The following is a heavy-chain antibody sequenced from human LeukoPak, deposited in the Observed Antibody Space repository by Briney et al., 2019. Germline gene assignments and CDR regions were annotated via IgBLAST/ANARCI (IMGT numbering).Heavy chain of an antibody. V-gene: IGHV1-69*13. CDR3: ARGGIVVVPAAAQQGGFDP. CDR1: GGTFSSYA. J-gene: IGHJ5*02. Sequence: GASVKVSCKASGGTFSSYAISWVRQAPGHGLEWMGGIIPIFGTANYAQKFQGRVTVTADESTSTAYMELSSLRSEDTAVYYCARGGIVVVPAAAQQGGFDPWGQGTLVTVSS. CDR2: IIPIFGTA. D-gene: IGHD2-2*01.